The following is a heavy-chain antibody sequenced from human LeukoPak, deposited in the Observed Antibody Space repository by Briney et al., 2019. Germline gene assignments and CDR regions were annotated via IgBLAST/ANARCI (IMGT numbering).Heavy chain of an antibody. Sequence: ASVKVSSKASGYTFTVYYMHWVRQAPGQGLEWMGWINPNSGGTNYAQKFQGRVTMTRDTSISTAYMELSRLRSDDTAVYYCAVRFLEWPFDYWGQGTLVTVSS. V-gene: IGHV1-2*02. CDR3: AVRFLEWPFDY. D-gene: IGHD3-3*01. J-gene: IGHJ4*02. CDR1: GYTFTVYY. CDR2: INPNSGGT.